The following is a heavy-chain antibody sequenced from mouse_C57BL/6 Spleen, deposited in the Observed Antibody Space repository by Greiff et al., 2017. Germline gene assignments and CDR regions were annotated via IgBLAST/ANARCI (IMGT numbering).Heavy chain of an antibody. CDR3: ARDPPNYYGSSYDY. J-gene: IGHJ2*01. CDR1: GISITTGNYR. V-gene: IGHV3-5*01. CDR2: IYYNGTI. Sequence: EVKLQESVPGLVKPSQTVFLTCTVTGISITTGNYRWSWIRQFPGNKLEWIGYIYYNGTITYNPSLTSRTTITRDTPKNQVFLEMNSLTAEDTATYYCARDPPNYYGSSYDYWRQGTTPTVSS. D-gene: IGHD1-1*01.